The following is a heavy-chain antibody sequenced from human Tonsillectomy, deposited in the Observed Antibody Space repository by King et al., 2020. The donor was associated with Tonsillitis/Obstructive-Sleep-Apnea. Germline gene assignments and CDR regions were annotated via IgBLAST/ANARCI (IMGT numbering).Heavy chain of an antibody. CDR3: ARTEATVVTHYFDY. J-gene: IGHJ4*02. V-gene: IGHV4-59*01. CDR1: GGSISSYY. Sequence: QLQESGPGLAKPSETLSLTCTVSGGSISSYYWSWIRQPPGKGLEWIGYIYYSGSTNYNPSLKSRVTISVDTSKNQFSLKLSSVNAADTAVYYCARTEATVVTHYFDYWGQGTLVTVSS. CDR2: IYYSGST. D-gene: IGHD4-23*01.